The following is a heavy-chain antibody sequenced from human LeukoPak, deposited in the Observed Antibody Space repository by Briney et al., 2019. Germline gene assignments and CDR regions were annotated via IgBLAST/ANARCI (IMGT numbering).Heavy chain of an antibody. V-gene: IGHV4-34*01. CDR2: INHSGST. Sequence: SETLSLTCAVYGGSFSGYYWSWIRQPPGKGLEWIGEINHSGSTNYNPSLKSQVTISVDTSKNQFSLKLSSVTAADTAVYYCARGYDSSDYGMDVWGQGTTVTVSS. D-gene: IGHD3-22*01. CDR3: ARGYDSSDYGMDV. J-gene: IGHJ6*02. CDR1: GGSFSGYY.